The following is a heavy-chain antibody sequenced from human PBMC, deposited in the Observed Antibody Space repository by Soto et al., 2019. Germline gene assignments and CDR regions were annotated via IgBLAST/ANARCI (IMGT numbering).Heavy chain of an antibody. CDR2: ISYDGSNK. CDR1: GFTFSSYG. D-gene: IGHD6-13*01. J-gene: IGHJ4*02. Sequence: GGSLRLSCAASGFTFSSYGMHWVRQAPGKGLEWVVVISYDGSNKYYADSVKGRFTISRDNSKNTLYLQMNSLRAEDTAVYYCAKSALAAAGTLGYWGQGTLVTISS. CDR3: AKSALAAAGTLGY. V-gene: IGHV3-30*18.